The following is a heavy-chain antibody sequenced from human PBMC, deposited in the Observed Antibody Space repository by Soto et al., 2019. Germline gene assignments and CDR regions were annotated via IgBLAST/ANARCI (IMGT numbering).Heavy chain of an antibody. Sequence: QVQLVQSGAEVKKPGASVKVSCKASVYTFTTNGISWVRQAPGQGLGWMGWINSYNGNTNYAKKLQGRVTMTTDTSTSTAYMELRSLRSDDTAVYYCAREPVAGIWFDPWGQGTLVTVSS. D-gene: IGHD6-19*01. CDR3: AREPVAGIWFDP. CDR2: INSYNGNT. J-gene: IGHJ5*02. CDR1: VYTFTTNG. V-gene: IGHV1-18*01.